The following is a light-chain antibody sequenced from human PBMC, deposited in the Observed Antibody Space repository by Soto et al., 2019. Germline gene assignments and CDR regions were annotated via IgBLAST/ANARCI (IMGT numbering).Light chain of an antibody. CDR3: SSYTSSSTVV. CDR2: EVS. V-gene: IGLV2-14*01. Sequence: QSALTQPASVSGSPGQSITISCTGTSSDVGGYNYVSWCQQHPGKAPKLMIYEVSNQPSGVSNRFSGSKSGNTASLTISGLQAEDEADYYCSSYTSSSTVVFGGGTKVTVL. CDR1: SSDVGGYNY. J-gene: IGLJ2*01.